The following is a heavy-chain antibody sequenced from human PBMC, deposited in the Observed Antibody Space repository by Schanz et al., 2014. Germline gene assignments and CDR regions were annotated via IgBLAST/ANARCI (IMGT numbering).Heavy chain of an antibody. CDR3: ARAPTRMNMFRGVTYFFDY. D-gene: IGHD3-10*01. J-gene: IGHJ4*02. Sequence: VQLVQSGAAMKKPGASVRVSCKASGYTLTSFDINWVRQATGQGLEWMGWISTYNGHTRYGQKFQDRLSLTTDTDTATAHVELRSLRTDDTAVYYCARAPTRMNMFRGVTYFFDYWGQGTLVTVSS. V-gene: IGHV1-18*01. CDR2: ISTYNGHT. CDR1: GYTLTSFD.